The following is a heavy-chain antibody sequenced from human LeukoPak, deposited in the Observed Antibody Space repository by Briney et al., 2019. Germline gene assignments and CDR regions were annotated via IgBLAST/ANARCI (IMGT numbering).Heavy chain of an antibody. CDR2: ISPSGGST. J-gene: IGHJ6*03. V-gene: IGHV1-46*01. D-gene: IGHD3-10*01. Sequence: GASVKVSCKAFGYTFTSNYMHWVRQAPGQGPEWMGVISPSGGSTTYAQKFQGRVTLTRDTSTSTDYLELSSLRSDDTAVYYCARGGITTNMDVWGKGTTVTVSS. CDR3: ARGGITTNMDV. CDR1: GYTFTSNY.